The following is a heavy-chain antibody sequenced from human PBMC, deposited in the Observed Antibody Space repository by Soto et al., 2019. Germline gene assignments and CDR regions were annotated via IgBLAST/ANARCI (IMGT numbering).Heavy chain of an antibody. CDR3: ARLNYLIIIGVVNPDGMGG. D-gene: IGHD3-3*01. J-gene: IGHJ6*02. V-gene: IGHV1-69*13. CDR1: GGTFSSYA. Sequence: SVKVSCNASGGTFSSYAISWVRQAPGQGLEWMGGIIPIFGTANYAQKFQGRVTITADESTSTAYMELSSLRSEDTAVYSCARLNYLIIIGVVNPDGMGGWGRETTGTVSS. CDR2: IIPIFGTA.